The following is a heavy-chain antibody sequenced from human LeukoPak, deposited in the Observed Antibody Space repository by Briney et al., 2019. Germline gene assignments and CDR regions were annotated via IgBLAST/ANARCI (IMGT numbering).Heavy chain of an antibody. CDR2: ISGSGGST. V-gene: IGHV3-23*01. CDR1: GFTFSSYA. CDR3: AKDGTVTTGHFDY. J-gene: IGHJ4*02. Sequence: GGSLRLFCAASGFTFSSYAMSWVRQASGKGLEWVSAISGSGGSTYYADSVKGRFTISRDNSKNTLYLQMNSLRAEDTAVYYRAKDGTVTTGHFDYWGQGTLVTVSS. D-gene: IGHD4-17*01.